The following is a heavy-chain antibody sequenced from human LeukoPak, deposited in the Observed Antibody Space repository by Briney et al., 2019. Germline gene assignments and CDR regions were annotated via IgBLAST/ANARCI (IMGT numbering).Heavy chain of an antibody. V-gene: IGHV1-46*01. CDR1: GYTFTSYY. Sequence: ASVKVSCKASGYTFTSYYMHWVRQAPGQGLEWMGIINPSGGSTSYAQKFQGRVTMTRDTSTSTVYMELSSLRSEDTAVYYCARDGPGVSEWNMYMDVWGQGTTVTVSS. D-gene: IGHD2/OR15-2a*01. CDR2: INPSGGST. CDR3: ARDGPGVSEWNMYMDV. J-gene: IGHJ6*02.